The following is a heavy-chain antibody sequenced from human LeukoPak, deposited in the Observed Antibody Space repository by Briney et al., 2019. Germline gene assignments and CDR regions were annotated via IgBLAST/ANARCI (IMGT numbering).Heavy chain of an antibody. CDR3: ARIRGSGSYYDYYYMDV. V-gene: IGHV4-39*07. Sequence: PSETLSLTCTVSGGSISSSSYYWGWIRQPPGKGLEWIGSIYYSGSTYYNPSLKSRVTISVDTSKNQFSLKLSSVTAADTAVYYCARIRGSGSYYDYYYMDVWGKGTTVTVSS. CDR2: IYYSGST. J-gene: IGHJ6*03. CDR1: GGSISSSSYY. D-gene: IGHD1-26*01.